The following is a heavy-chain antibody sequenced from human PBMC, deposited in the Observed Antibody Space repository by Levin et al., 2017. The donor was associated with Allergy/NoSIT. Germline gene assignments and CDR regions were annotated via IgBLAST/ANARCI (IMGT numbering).Heavy chain of an antibody. CDR2: ISYDGDNK. Sequence: GGSLRLSCAASEITFSTYNMYWVRQAPGKGLEWVAVISYDGDNKYYADSVKGRFTISRDNSKNTLFLQMNSLRGEDTAVYYCARDLVLYYYYYGMDVWGQGTTVTVSS. J-gene: IGHJ6*02. V-gene: IGHV3-30-3*01. CDR3: ARDLVLYYYYYGMDV. CDR1: EITFSTYN.